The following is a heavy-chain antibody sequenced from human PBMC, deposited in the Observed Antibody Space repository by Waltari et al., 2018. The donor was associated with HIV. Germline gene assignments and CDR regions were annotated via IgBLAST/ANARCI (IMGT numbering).Heavy chain of an antibody. Sequence: QVQLVQSGAEVKKPGASVKVSCKSSGSTLTSYGFAWVRQAPGQGLEWMGWSSAYNENTNYAPKFQGRVTMTTDTSTTTGYMELRRLRSADTAVYFCASYSPPRGLDVWGQGTTVTVS. J-gene: IGHJ6*02. CDR1: GSTLTSYG. CDR2: SSAYNENT. V-gene: IGHV1-18*01. D-gene: IGHD2-21*01. CDR3: ASYSPPRGLDV.